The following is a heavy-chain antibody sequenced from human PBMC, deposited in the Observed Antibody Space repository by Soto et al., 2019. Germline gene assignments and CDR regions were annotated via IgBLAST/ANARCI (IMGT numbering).Heavy chain of an antibody. CDR1: GGTFSSYA. J-gene: IGHJ4*02. CDR2: IIPIFGTA. V-gene: IGHV1-69*13. D-gene: IGHD6-6*01. CDR3: AGRPSYSSSPRAFDY. Sequence: GPSVKVSCKASGGTFSSYAISWVRQAPGQGLEWMGGIIPIFGTANYAQKFQGRVTITADESTSTAYIELSSLRSEDTAVYYCAGRPSYSSSPRAFDYWGQGTLVTVSS.